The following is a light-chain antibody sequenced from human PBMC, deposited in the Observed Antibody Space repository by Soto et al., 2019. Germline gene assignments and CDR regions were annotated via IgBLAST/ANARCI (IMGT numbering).Light chain of an antibody. CDR3: CSFAGSHTYV. CDR1: SSDVGGYNF. J-gene: IGLJ1*01. CDR2: AVN. V-gene: IGLV2-11*01. Sequence: QSVLTQPRSVSGSPGQSVTISCTGTSSDVGGYNFVSWYQQHPGKAPKLMIYAVNERPSGVPDRFSGSKSGNTASLTISGLQAEDEADYYCCSFAGSHTYVFGPGTKLTVL.